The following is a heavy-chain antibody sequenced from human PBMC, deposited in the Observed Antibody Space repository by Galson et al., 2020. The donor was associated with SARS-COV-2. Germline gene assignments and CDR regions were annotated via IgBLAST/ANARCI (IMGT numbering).Heavy chain of an antibody. CDR3: ARVYSSSWSFDY. V-gene: IGHV3-30*04. D-gene: IGHD6-13*01. Sequence: GGSLSLSCAASGFTFSTHALHWVRQAPGKGLEWVAVISYAGGNKYYADSVKGRFTISRDNSKNTGYLQMNSLGADDTAVYYCARVYSSSWSFDYWGQGTLVTVSS. CDR2: ISYAGGNK. J-gene: IGHJ4*02. CDR1: GFTFSTHA.